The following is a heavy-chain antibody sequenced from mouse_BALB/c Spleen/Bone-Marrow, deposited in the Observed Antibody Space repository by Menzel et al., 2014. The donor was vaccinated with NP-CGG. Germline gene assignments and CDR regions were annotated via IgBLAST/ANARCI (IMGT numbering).Heavy chain of an antibody. Sequence: TDTYMHWVKQRPEQGLEWIGRIDPANGNTKYDPKFQGKATITADTSSNTAYLQLSSLTSEDTAVYYCATYYYGYYFDYWGQGTTLTVSS. V-gene: IGHV14-3*02. CDR2: IDPANGNT. D-gene: IGHD1-2*01. CDR1: TDTY. J-gene: IGHJ2*01. CDR3: ATYYYGYYFDY.